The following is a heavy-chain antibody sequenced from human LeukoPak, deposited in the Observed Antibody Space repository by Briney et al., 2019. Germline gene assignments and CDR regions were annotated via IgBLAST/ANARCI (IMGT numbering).Heavy chain of an antibody. CDR2: IYYSGST. V-gene: IGHV4-59*01. CDR3: ASEAAAGGFDY. Sequence: PSETLSLTCTVSGGSISSYYWSWIRQPPGKGLEGIGYIYYSGSTNYNPPLKSRVTISVDTSKNQFSLKLSSVTAADTAVYYCASEAAAGGFDYWGQGTLVTVSS. D-gene: IGHD6-13*01. J-gene: IGHJ4*02. CDR1: GGSISSYY.